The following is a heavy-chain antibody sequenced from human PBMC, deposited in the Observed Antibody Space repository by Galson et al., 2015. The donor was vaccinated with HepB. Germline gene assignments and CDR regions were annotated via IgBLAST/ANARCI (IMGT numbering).Heavy chain of an antibody. V-gene: IGHV3-48*04. CDR2: ISSSSSPI. J-gene: IGHJ5*02. D-gene: IGHD6-13*01. CDR3: ARGILASGNDH. CDR1: GFTFSSYS. Sequence: SLRLSCAASGFTFSSYSMNWVRQAPGKGLEWVSYISSSSSPIYYADSVKGRFTISRDNAKNSLYLQMNSLRAEDTAVYYCARGILASGNDHWGQGTLVTVSS.